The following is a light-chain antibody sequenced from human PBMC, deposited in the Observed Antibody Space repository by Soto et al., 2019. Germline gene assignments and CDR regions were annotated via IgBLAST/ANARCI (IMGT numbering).Light chain of an antibody. V-gene: IGKV3-15*01. Sequence: EIVITQSPATLSFSAVEIATLSCRASQSVNSKVAWYQQKPGQPPRLLIYAASTRATGVPARFSGGGSGTEFILTISSLQSEDFAVYYCQQHTDWPPITFGQGTRLEIK. CDR3: QQHTDWPPIT. CDR1: QSVNSK. CDR2: AAS. J-gene: IGKJ5*01.